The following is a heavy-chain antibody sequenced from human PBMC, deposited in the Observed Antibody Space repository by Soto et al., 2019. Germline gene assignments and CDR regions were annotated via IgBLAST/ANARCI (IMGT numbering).Heavy chain of an antibody. CDR2: IYYSGST. Sequence: PSETLSLTCTVSGGSISSYYWSWIRQPPGKGLEWIGYIYYSGSTNYNPSLKSRVTISVDTSKNQFSLKLSSVTAADTAVYYCARVRYYGSGSYFYWFDPWGQGTLVTVSS. D-gene: IGHD3-10*01. CDR3: ARVRYYGSGSYFYWFDP. CDR1: GGSISSYY. V-gene: IGHV4-59*01. J-gene: IGHJ5*02.